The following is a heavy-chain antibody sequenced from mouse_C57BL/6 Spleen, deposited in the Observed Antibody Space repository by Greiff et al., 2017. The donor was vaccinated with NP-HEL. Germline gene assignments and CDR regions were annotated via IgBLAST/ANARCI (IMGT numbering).Heavy chain of an antibody. CDR3: AKSYHYDAMDY. CDR1: GYAFSSSW. Sequence: QVQLQQSGPELVKPGASVKISCKASGYAFSSSWMNWVKQRPGKGLEWIGRIYPGDGDTNYNGKFKGKATLTADKSSSTAYMQLSSLTSEDSAVYFCAKSYHYDAMDYWGQGTSVTVSS. V-gene: IGHV1-82*01. D-gene: IGHD2-10*01. CDR2: IYPGDGDT. J-gene: IGHJ4*01.